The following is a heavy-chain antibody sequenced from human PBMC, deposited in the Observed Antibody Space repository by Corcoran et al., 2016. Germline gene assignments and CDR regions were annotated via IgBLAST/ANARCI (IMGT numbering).Heavy chain of an antibody. V-gene: IGHV3-7*01. D-gene: IGHD1-1*01. CDR3: ARGWERGRMDV. J-gene: IGHJ6*02. Sequence: EVQLVESGGGLVQPGGSLRLSCAASGFTFSNYWMNWVRQAPGKGLDWLANIKEDGSQQYYVDSVMGRFTISRDNAKNSLFLQMNSLRAEDTAVYYCARGWERGRMDVWGQGTTVTVS. CDR1: GFTFSNYW. CDR2: IKEDGSQQ.